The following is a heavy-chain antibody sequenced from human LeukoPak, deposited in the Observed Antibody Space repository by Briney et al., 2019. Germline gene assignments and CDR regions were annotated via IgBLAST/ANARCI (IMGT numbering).Heavy chain of an antibody. V-gene: IGHV3-21*01. Sequence: PGGSLRLSCAASGFTFSSYSMNWVRQAPGKGLEWVSSISSSSSYIYYADSVKGRFTISRDNAKNSLYLQMNSLRAEDTAVYYCCQLLYGYYYYGMDVWGQGTTVTVSS. J-gene: IGHJ6*02. CDR1: GFTFSSYS. CDR2: ISSSSSYI. D-gene: IGHD2-2*02. CDR3: CQLLYGYYYYGMDV.